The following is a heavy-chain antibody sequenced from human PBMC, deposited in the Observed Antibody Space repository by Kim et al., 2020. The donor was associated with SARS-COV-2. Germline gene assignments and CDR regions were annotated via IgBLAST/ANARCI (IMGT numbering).Heavy chain of an antibody. D-gene: IGHD3-16*01. CDR1: GFTFSSYA. CDR3: ARDLWASAGYYFDY. Sequence: GGSLRLSCAASGFTFSSYAMHWVRQAPGKGLEWVAVISYDGSNKYYADSVKGRFTISRDNSKNTLYLQMNSLRAEDTAGYYCARDLWASAGYYFDYWGQG. CDR2: ISYDGSNK. J-gene: IGHJ4*02. V-gene: IGHV3-30-3*01.